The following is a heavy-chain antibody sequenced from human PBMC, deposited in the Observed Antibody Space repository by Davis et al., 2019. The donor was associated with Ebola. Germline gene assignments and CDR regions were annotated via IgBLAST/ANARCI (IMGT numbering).Heavy chain of an antibody. V-gene: IGHV3-9*01. CDR2: ISWNSGSI. D-gene: IGHD2-15*01. Sequence: SLKISCAASGFTFSNYAMHWVRQAPGKGLEWVSGISWNSGSIGYADSVKGRFTISRDNAKNSLYLQMNSLRAEDTALYYCAKDMAGVVVVVAARSLPSYGMDVWGKGTTVTVSS. CDR3: AKDMAGVVVVVAARSLPSYGMDV. CDR1: GFTFSNYA. J-gene: IGHJ6*04.